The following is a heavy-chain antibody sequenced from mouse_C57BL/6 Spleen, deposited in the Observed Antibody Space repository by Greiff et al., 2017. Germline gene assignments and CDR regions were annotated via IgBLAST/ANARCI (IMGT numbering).Heavy chain of an antibody. J-gene: IGHJ2*01. CDR2: IYPGDGGT. CDR3: ARGGPDSAAVHFDY. D-gene: IGHD3-2*02. V-gene: IGHV1-82*01. CDR1: GYAFSSSW. Sequence: VQLQESGPELVKPGASVKISCKASGYAFSSSWMNWVKQRPGKGLEWIGRIYPGDGGTNYNGKFKSKATLTADKPSSTAYMQLSSLTSEDSAVYFCARGGPDSAAVHFDYWGQGTTLTVSS.